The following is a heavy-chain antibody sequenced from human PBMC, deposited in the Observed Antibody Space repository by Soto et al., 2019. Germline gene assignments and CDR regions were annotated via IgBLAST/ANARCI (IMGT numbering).Heavy chain of an antibody. CDR2: INPSGGST. Sequence: GASVKVSCKASGYTFTSYYMHWVRQAPGQGLEWMGIINPSGGSTSYAQKFQGRVTMTRDTSTSTVYMELSSLRSEDTAVYYCARGATMIVVVITQGTFEFDYWGQGTLVTVS. D-gene: IGHD3-22*01. CDR3: ARGATMIVVVITQGTFEFDY. V-gene: IGHV1-46*01. J-gene: IGHJ4*02. CDR1: GYTFTSYY.